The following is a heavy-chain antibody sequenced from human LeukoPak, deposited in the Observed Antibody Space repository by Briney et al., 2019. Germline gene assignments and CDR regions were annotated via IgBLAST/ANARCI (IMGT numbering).Heavy chain of an antibody. CDR3: AREARITMVRGSFDY. D-gene: IGHD3-10*01. V-gene: IGHV4-34*01. CDR2: INHSGST. J-gene: IGHJ4*02. Sequence: PSETLSLTCAVSGGSFSGYYWSWIRQPPGKGLEWIGEINHSGSTNYNPSLKSRVTISVDTSKNQFSLKLSSVTAADTAVYYCAREARITMVRGSFDYWGQGTLVTVSS. CDR1: GGSFSGYY.